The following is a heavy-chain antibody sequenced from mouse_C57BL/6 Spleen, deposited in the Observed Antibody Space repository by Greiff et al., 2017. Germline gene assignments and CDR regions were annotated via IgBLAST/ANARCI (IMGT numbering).Heavy chain of an antibody. V-gene: IGHV1-55*01. CDR3: ARSGDYDQGYYAMDD. D-gene: IGHD2-4*01. CDR1: GYTFTSYW. Sequence: VQLQQPGAELVKPGASVKMSCKASGYTFTSYWITWVKQRPGQGLEWIGDIYPGSGSTNYNEKFKSKATLTVDTSSSTAYMRLSSLTSEDSAVYYCARSGDYDQGYYAMDDWGQGTSVTVSS. CDR2: IYPGSGST. J-gene: IGHJ4*01.